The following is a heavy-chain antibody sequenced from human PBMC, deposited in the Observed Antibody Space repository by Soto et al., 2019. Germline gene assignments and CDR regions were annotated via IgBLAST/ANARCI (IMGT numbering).Heavy chain of an antibody. CDR2: ISSGGSQK. CDR3: AKNIVRGHWYFDL. D-gene: IGHD3-10*01. Sequence: QVQLVESGGGVVQPGKSLRLSCAASGIAFSGCGMFWVRQTPSKGLEWVAAISSGGSQKYYADSVNGRFTISRDNSKNTLYVQMTGLTTEDTAVYYCAKNIVRGHWYFDLWGRGALVTVSS. J-gene: IGHJ2*01. V-gene: IGHV3-30*18. CDR1: GIAFSGCG.